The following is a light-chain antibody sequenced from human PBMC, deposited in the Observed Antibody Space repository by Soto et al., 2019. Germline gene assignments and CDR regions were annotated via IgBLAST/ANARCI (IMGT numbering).Light chain of an antibody. V-gene: IGLV1-51*01. CDR2: DNY. J-gene: IGLJ3*02. CDR3: GTWDHSLNNGRV. CDR1: SSNIGNNL. Sequence: QSALTQPPSVSATPGQRVTISCSGSSSNIGNNLVSWYQQFPGTAPKLLIYDNYKRPSGIPDRFSGSKSGTSATLDITGLQTGDEADYYCGTWDHSLNNGRVFGGGTKLTVL.